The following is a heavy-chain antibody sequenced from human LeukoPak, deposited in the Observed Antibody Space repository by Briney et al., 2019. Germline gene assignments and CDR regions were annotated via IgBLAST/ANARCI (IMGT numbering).Heavy chain of an antibody. CDR3: ARDSSGWYHWFDP. CDR2: ISSSGSTI. CDR1: GFTFSSYE. V-gene: IGHV3-48*03. J-gene: IGHJ5*02. Sequence: GGSLRLSCAASGFTFSSYEMNWVRQAPGKGLEWVSYISSSGSTIYYADSVRGRFIISRDNAKNSLYLQMNSLRAEDTADYYCARDSSGWYHWFDPWGQGTLVTVSS. D-gene: IGHD6-19*01.